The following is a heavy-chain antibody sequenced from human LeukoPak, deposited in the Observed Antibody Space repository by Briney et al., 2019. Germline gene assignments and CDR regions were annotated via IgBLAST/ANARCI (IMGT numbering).Heavy chain of an antibody. CDR1: GGSISSSSYY. V-gene: IGHV4-39*07. CDR3: ARDGVWFGKDGDY. Sequence: PSETLSLTCTVSGGSISSSSYYWGWIRQPPGKGLEWIGSIYYSGSTYYNPSLKSRVTISVDTSKNQFSLKLSSVTAADTAVYYCARDGVWFGKDGDYWGQGTLVTVSS. D-gene: IGHD3-10*01. J-gene: IGHJ4*02. CDR2: IYYSGST.